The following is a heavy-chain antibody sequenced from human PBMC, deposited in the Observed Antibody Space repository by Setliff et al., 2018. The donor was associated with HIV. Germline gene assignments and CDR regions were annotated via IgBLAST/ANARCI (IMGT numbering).Heavy chain of an antibody. Sequence: SETLSLTCSVSGYSINSGYFWGWIRQPPGKELEWIGNFYPSGSTYSNPSLRRRLTISVDTSKEQFSLSLTSVTAADTAVYYCARSHHNDLLGGYPYFASWGQGILVTV. D-gene: IGHD3-3*01. CDR2: FYPSGST. CDR3: ARSHHNDLLGGYPYFAS. CDR1: GYSINSGYF. V-gene: IGHV4-38-2*01. J-gene: IGHJ4*02.